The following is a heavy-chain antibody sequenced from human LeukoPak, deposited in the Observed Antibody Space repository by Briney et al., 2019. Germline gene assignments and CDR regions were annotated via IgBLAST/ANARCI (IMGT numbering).Heavy chain of an antibody. CDR1: GGSISSSSYY. CDR2: IYYSGST. Sequence: PSETLSLTCTVSGGSISSSSYYWGWIRQPPGKGLEWIGSIYYSGSTYYNPSLKSRVTISVDTSKNQFSLKLSSVTAADTAVYYCARGGPKQPTGYWGQGTLVTVSS. V-gene: IGHV4-39*01. J-gene: IGHJ4*02. D-gene: IGHD1-14*01. CDR3: ARGGPKQPTGY.